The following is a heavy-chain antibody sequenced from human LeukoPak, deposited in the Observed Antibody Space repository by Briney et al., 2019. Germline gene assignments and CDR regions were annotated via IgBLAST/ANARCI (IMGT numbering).Heavy chain of an antibody. CDR3: ARHLDTAMAYDYYGIDV. J-gene: IGHJ6*02. CDR1: GYSFTSDW. V-gene: IGHV5-51*01. CDR2: ISPGDSDT. Sequence: GASLKISCKGSGYSFTSDWIGWVRQMPGKGLELMGMISPGDSDTRYSPSFQGLVTISADKSISTAYLQWRSLKASETGMYYCARHLDTAMAYDYYGIDVWGQGTTVTVSS. D-gene: IGHD5-18*01.